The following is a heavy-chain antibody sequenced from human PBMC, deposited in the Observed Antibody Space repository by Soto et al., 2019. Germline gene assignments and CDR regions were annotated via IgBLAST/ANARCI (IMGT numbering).Heavy chain of an antibody. Sequence: SVEVGCEACGGSVRSYTMSWVRQAPGQGLEWVGGIIPISGTANYAQKFQGRVTITADESTSTAYMELSSLRSEDTAVYYCARSQGSSTSLEIYYYYYYGMDVWGQGTTVTVSS. J-gene: IGHJ6*02. CDR1: GGSVRSYT. CDR2: IIPISGTA. V-gene: IGHV1-69*13. CDR3: ARSQGSSTSLEIYYYYYYGMDV. D-gene: IGHD2-2*01.